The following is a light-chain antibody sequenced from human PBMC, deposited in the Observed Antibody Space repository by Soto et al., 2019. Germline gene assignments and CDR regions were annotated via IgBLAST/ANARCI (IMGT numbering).Light chain of an antibody. J-gene: IGLJ3*02. CDR1: NSNIGRNA. Sequence: QSVLTQPPSASGTPGQRVTISCSGSNSNIGRNAVKWYQQLPGTAPKLLIYGNHQRPSGVPDRFSASKSGTSASLAISGLQSDDAAVYYCASWDDTRNGPWVFGGGTKLTVL. CDR3: ASWDDTRNGPWV. CDR2: GNH. V-gene: IGLV1-44*01.